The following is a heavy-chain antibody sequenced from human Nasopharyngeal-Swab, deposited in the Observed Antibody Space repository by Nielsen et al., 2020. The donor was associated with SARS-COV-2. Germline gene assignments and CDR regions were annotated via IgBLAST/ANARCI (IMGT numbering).Heavy chain of an antibody. V-gene: IGHV3-21*01. J-gene: IGHJ6*02. CDR1: GFTFSSYS. CDR3: ASPPSFPW. Sequence: GESLKISCAASGFTFSSYSMNWVRQAPGKGLEWVSSISSSGSYIYYADSVKGRFTISRDNAKNSLYLQMNSLRAEDTAVYYCASPPSFPWWGQGTTVTVSS. CDR2: ISSSGSYI.